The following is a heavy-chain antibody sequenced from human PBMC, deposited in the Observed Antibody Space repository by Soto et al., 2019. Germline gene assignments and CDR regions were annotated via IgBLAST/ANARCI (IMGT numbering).Heavy chain of an antibody. Sequence: EVQLVESGGGLVQPGGSLKLSFAASGFTFRRHWRHWVRQAPGRGLVGVSRINIDGSSTYYADSVKGRFTISRDNAKNTLYLQMNSLRAEDTAVYYCVRLKPGTAAFDYWGQGTLVTVSS. CDR2: INIDGSST. CDR1: GFTFRRHW. CDR3: VRLKPGTAAFDY. D-gene: IGHD1-1*01. J-gene: IGHJ4*02. V-gene: IGHV3-74*01.